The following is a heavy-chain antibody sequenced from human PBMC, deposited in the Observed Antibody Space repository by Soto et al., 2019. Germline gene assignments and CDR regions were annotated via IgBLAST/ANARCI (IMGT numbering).Heavy chain of an antibody. Sequence: QVQLVQSGAEVKKPGASVKVSCKASGYTFTSYDVNWVRLAPGQGLEWMGWMNPNSGSTDYAQKCQGRVTMTRNISISTAYMELSSLRSEDTAVYYCASRVGATSFDFDYWGQGTLVTVSS. J-gene: IGHJ4*02. CDR3: ASRVGATSFDFDY. D-gene: IGHD1-26*01. CDR1: GYTFTSYD. CDR2: MNPNSGST. V-gene: IGHV1-8*01.